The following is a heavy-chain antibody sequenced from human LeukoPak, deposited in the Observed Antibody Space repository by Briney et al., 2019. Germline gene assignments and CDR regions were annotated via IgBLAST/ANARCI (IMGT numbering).Heavy chain of an antibody. V-gene: IGHV4-30-4*08. CDR1: GGSFSGHY. CDR3: ARYLRGGEFDS. D-gene: IGHD3-16*01. CDR2: IYYSGST. Sequence: SETLSLTCAVYGGSFSGHYWSWIRQPPGKGLEWIGYIYYSGSTYYNPSLKSRLTISVDTSKNQFSLKLSSVTAADTAVYYCARYLRGGEFDSWGQGTLVTVSS. J-gene: IGHJ4*02.